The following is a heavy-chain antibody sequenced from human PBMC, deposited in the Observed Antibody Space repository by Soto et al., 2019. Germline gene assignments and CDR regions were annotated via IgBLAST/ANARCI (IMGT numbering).Heavy chain of an antibody. CDR2: IYYSGST. J-gene: IGHJ4*02. V-gene: IGHV4-59*01. CDR3: ARERLFCPGGNCYCYFDY. CDR1: GDSISGYY. D-gene: IGHD2-15*01. Sequence: PSETLSLTCTVSGDSISGYYWSWIRQPPGKGLEWIGYIYYSGSTNYNPSLKSRVTISVDTSKDQFSLNLRSVTAADTAVYYCARERLFCPGGNCYCYFDYWGQGTLVTLSS.